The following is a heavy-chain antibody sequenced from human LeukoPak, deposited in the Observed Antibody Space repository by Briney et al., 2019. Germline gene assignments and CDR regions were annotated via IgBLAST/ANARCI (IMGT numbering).Heavy chain of an antibody. CDR3: ARGSVAGTGLFDY. V-gene: IGHV4-30-2*01. J-gene: IGHJ4*02. CDR1: GGSISSGGSS. CDR2: IYYSGST. D-gene: IGHD6-19*01. Sequence: PSQTLSLTCAVSGGSISSGGSSWSWIRQPPGKGLEWIGYIYYSGSTSYNPSLKNRLTISVDRSMNQFSLKLSSVTAADTAVYYCARGSVAGTGLFDYWGQGTLVTVSS.